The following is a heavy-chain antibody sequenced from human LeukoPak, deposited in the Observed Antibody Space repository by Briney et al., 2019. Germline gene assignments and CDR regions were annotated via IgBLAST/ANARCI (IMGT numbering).Heavy chain of an antibody. Sequence: ASVKVSCKASGGTFSSYAISWVRQAPGQGLEWMGGIIPIFGTANYAQKFQGRVTITADESTGTAHMELSSLRSEDTAVYYCAGGLYGDYDLDYWGQGTLVTVSS. CDR2: IIPIFGTA. D-gene: IGHD4-17*01. CDR1: GGTFSSYA. J-gene: IGHJ4*02. CDR3: AGGLYGDYDLDY. V-gene: IGHV1-69*01.